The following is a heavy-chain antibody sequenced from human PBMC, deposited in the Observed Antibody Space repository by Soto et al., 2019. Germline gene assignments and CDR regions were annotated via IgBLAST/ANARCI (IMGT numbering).Heavy chain of an antibody. CDR1: GFTFSSYG. Sequence: VQLVESGGGVVQPGRSLRLSCAASGFTFSSYGMHWVRQAPGKGLEWVSTISTSGGTTYYADSVKGRFTISRDNSKNTLYLQMNSLRAEDTAVYYCASLVNRGSDFDFWGQGTLVTVSS. CDR2: ISTSGGTT. J-gene: IGHJ4*02. D-gene: IGHD5-12*01. V-gene: IGHV3-23*04. CDR3: ASLVNRGSDFDF.